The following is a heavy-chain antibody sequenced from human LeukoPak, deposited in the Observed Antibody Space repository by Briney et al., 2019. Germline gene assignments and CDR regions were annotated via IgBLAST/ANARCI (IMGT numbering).Heavy chain of an antibody. CDR1: GFTFSSYG. Sequence: QPGGSLRLSCAASGFTFSSYGMHWVRQAPGKGLEWVAVISYDGSNKYYADSVKGRFTISRDNSKNTLYLQMNSLRAEDTAVYYCAKESTNEVYYYYGMDVWGPGTTVTVSS. V-gene: IGHV3-30*18. CDR3: AKESTNEVYYYYGMDV. J-gene: IGHJ6*02. D-gene: IGHD1-1*01. CDR2: ISYDGSNK.